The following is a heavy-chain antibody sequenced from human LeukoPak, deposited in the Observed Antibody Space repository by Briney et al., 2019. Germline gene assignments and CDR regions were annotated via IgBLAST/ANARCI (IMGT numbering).Heavy chain of an antibody. D-gene: IGHD2-15*01. CDR3: ARDPYYCSGGSCYTFRKAFDI. CDR2: ISSSSSTI. J-gene: IGHJ3*02. Sequence: PGGSLRLSCAASGFTFSSYSMNWVRQAPGKGLEWVSYISSSSSTIYYADSEKGRFTISRDNAKNSLYLQMNSLRAEDTAVYYCARDPYYCSGGSCYTFRKAFDIWGQGTMVTVSS. V-gene: IGHV3-48*01. CDR1: GFTFSSYS.